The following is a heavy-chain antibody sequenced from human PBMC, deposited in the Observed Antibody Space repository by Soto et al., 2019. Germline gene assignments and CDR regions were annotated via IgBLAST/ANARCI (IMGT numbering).Heavy chain of an antibody. D-gene: IGHD6-6*01. CDR3: ARVRQLVGYLYYYMDL. CDR1: GYTFTNYG. CDR2: ISAYNGDT. J-gene: IGHJ6*03. V-gene: IGHV1-18*01. Sequence: QVPLLQSGAEVKKPGASVKVSCKASGYTFTNYGITWVRQAPGQGLEWMGWISAYNGDTHYTQRLQGRVTMTTDTSTSTAYMELRGLRSEDSAVYFWARVRQLVGYLYYYMDLWGEGTTVTVSS.